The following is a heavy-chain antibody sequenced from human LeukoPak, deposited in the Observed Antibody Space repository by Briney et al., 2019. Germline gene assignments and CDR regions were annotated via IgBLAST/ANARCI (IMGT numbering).Heavy chain of an antibody. Sequence: GGSLRLSCAASGFTFSSYALSWVRQAPGKGLEWVSAISGSGGSTYYADSVKGRFTISRDNSKNTLYLQMNSLSAEDTSVYYCAKTKSSGYYYDYWGQGTLVTVSS. CDR1: GFTFSSYA. J-gene: IGHJ4*02. CDR3: AKTKSSGYYYDY. V-gene: IGHV3-23*01. CDR2: ISGSGGST. D-gene: IGHD3-22*01.